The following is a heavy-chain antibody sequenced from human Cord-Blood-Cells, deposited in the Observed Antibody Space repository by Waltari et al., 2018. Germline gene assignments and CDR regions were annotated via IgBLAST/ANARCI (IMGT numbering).Heavy chain of an antibody. V-gene: IGHV4-4*07. Sequence: QVQLQESGPGLVKPSETLSLTCTVSGGSISSYYWRWIRQPAGKGLEWIGRIYTSGSTNYNPSLKSRVTMSVDTSKNQFSLKLSSVTAADTAVYYCARDIGFYDFWSGYDAFDIWGQGTMVTVSS. CDR3: ARDIGFYDFWSGYDAFDI. CDR1: GGSISSYY. CDR2: IYTSGST. D-gene: IGHD3-3*01. J-gene: IGHJ3*02.